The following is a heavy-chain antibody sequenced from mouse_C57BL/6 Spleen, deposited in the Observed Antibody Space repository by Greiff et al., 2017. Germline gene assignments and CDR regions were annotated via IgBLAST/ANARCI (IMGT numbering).Heavy chain of an antibody. V-gene: IGHV1-9*01. D-gene: IGHD1-1*01. J-gene: IGHJ4*01. Sequence: QVQLQQSGAELMKPGASVKLSCKASGYTFTGYWIEWVKQRPGHGLEWIGEILPGSGSTNNNEKFKGKATFTADTSSNTAYMQLSSLTTEDSAIYYCASLLLPAMDYWGQGTSVTVSS. CDR3: ASLLLPAMDY. CDR1: GYTFTGYW. CDR2: ILPGSGST.